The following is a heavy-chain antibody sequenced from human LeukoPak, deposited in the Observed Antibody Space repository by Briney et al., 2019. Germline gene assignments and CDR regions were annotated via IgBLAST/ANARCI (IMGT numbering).Heavy chain of an antibody. CDR1: GGSISSGDYY. CDR3: ARHRSWGIWDI. Sequence: PSETLSLTCTVSGGSISSGDYYWSWIRQPPGKGLEWIGYIYYSGSTNYNPSLKSRVTISLDTSKNQFSLRLSSVTAADTAVYYCARHRSWGIWDIWGQGTMVTVSS. CDR2: IYYSGST. D-gene: IGHD6-13*01. V-gene: IGHV4-61*08. J-gene: IGHJ3*02.